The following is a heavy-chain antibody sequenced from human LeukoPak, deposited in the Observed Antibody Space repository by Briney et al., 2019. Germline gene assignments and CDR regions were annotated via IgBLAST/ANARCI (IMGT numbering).Heavy chain of an antibody. J-gene: IGHJ3*02. CDR3: ARDTLDDYYDSSGEDFDI. D-gene: IGHD3-22*01. Sequence: SETLSLTCTVSGGSISSSSYYWGWIRQPPGKGLEGVGSIDYSRSTYYNPALNSRVTISVDTSKNKFSMKLSSVTDADKAVYYGARDTLDDYYDSSGEDFDIWGQGTMVTVSS. V-gene: IGHV4-39*07. CDR1: GGSISSSSYY. CDR2: IDYSRST.